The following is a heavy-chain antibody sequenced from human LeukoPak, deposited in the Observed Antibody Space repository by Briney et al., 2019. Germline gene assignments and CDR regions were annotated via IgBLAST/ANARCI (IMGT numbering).Heavy chain of an antibody. J-gene: IGHJ4*02. CDR3: ARDFGPHDY. D-gene: IGHD3-10*01. V-gene: IGHV3-74*01. CDR1: GFTFSSYW. CDR2: INSDWSST. Sequence: GGSLRLSCAVSGFTFSSYWMHWVRQAPGKGLVLVSHINSDWSSTTYADSVKGPFPISRDNAKDPLYLQMNRLRAKDTAVYFWARDFGPHDYWGQGTLVTVSS.